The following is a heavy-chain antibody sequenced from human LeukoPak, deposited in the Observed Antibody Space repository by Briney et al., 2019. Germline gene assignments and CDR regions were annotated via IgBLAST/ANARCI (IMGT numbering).Heavy chain of an antibody. Sequence: PGGSLRLSCAASGFTFSSYAMSWVRQAPGKGLEWVSAISGSGGSTYYADSVKGRFTISRDNSKNTLYLQMNSLRAEDTAVYYCAKQSVDSSSWYSLLTEYFDYWGQGTLVTVSS. CDR3: AKQSVDSSSWYSLLTEYFDY. V-gene: IGHV3-23*01. CDR1: GFTFSSYA. D-gene: IGHD6-13*01. J-gene: IGHJ4*01. CDR2: ISGSGGST.